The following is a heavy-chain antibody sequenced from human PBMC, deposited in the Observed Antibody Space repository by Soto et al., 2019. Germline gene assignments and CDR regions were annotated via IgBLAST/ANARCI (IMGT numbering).Heavy chain of an antibody. D-gene: IGHD6-13*01. V-gene: IGHV5-51*01. CDR1: GYSFTSYG. J-gene: IGHJ6*02. CDR3: AVGSSSWTGSGYYGMDV. CDR2: IYPGDSDT. Sequence: GESLKISCKGSGYSFTSYGIGWVRQMPGKGLEWMGIIYPGDSDTRYSPSFQGQVTISDDKSISTAYLQWSSLKASDTAMYYCAVGSSSWTGSGYYGMDVWGQGTTVTVSS.